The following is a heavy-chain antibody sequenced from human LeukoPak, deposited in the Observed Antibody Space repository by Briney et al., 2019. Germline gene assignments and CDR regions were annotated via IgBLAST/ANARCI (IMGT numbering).Heavy chain of an antibody. Sequence: SETLSLTCTVSGGSISSSSYYWGWIRQPPGKGLEWIGSIYYSGSTYYNPSLKSRVTISVDTSKNQFSLKLSSVTAADTAVYYCARDTLRYFDWLLPYYYYYYGMDVWGQGTTVTVSS. J-gene: IGHJ6*02. D-gene: IGHD3-9*01. CDR2: IYYSGST. CDR3: ARDTLRYFDWLLPYYYYYYGMDV. CDR1: GGSISSSSYY. V-gene: IGHV4-39*02.